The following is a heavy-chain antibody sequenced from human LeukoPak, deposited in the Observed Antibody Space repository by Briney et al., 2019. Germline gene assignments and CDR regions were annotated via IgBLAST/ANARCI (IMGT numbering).Heavy chain of an antibody. CDR1: GGSISNYY. Sequence: SETLSLTCTVSGGSISNYYWSWIRQTAGNGLEWIGLISTSGSPNYNPSLKSRVTMSVDTSKNQFSLKLSSVTAADTAVYYCARDLTTPPYNWFDPWGQGTLVTVSS. D-gene: IGHD4/OR15-4a*01. V-gene: IGHV4-4*07. CDR2: ISTSGSP. J-gene: IGHJ5*02. CDR3: ARDLTTPPYNWFDP.